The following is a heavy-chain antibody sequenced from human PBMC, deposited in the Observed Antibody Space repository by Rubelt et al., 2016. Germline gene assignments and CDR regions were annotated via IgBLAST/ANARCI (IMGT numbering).Heavy chain of an antibody. CDR3: ARGYCTNGVCYGGDY. J-gene: IGHJ4*02. Sequence: QVQLQQWGAGLLKPSETLSLTCAVYGGSFSGYYWSWIRQPPGKGLEWIGEINHSGSTNYNPSLKSRVTLAVDTSTNQFSLKLSSVTAADTAVYYCARGYCTNGVCYGGDYWGQGTLVTVSS. CDR1: GGSFSGYY. CDR2: INHSGST. D-gene: IGHD2-8*01. V-gene: IGHV4-34*02.